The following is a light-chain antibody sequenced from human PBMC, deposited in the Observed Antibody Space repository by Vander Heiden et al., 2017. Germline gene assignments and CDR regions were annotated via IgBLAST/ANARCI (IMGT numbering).Light chain of an antibody. CDR1: SSDVGGYNY. J-gene: IGLJ2*01. CDR3: SSYRSSSTVA. V-gene: IGLV2-14*03. Sequence: QSALTQPAPVSGSPGQSITISCTGTSSDVGGYNYVSWYQQHPGKAPKLMIYDVSNRPSGVSNRFSGSKSGNTASLTISGLQAEDEADYYCSSYRSSSTVAFGGGTKLTVL. CDR2: DVS.